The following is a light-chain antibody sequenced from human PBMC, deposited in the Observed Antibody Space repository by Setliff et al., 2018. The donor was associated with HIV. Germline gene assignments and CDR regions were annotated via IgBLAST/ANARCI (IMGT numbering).Light chain of an antibody. Sequence: QSVLTQPASVSGSPEQSIAISCTGTSSDIGGYDYVSWYQQHPGKAPKLVIYDVIKRPAGVSDRFSASKSGNTASLTISGLQAEDEADYYCSSFTITTTPSGSVFGTGTKVTVL. V-gene: IGLV2-14*03. CDR3: SSFTITTTPSGSV. CDR1: SSDIGGYDY. J-gene: IGLJ1*01. CDR2: DVI.